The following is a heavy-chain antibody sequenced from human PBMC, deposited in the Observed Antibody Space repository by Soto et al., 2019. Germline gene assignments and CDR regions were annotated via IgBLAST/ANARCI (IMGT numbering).Heavy chain of an antibody. J-gene: IGHJ4*02. V-gene: IGHV1-18*01. Sequence: QVQLVQSGAEVKKTGASVEVSCKASGYTFISYGISWVRQAPGQGLEWMGWISPYNGKTNYAQTFQGRGHKTTDRTTGTAYMGLRSLGSDDTGVYYCARAGFRPRLLGLLGTGAHGVEIDFWGQGTLVTVSS. CDR1: GYTFISYG. D-gene: IGHD7-27*01. CDR2: ISPYNGKT. CDR3: ARAGFRPRLLGLLGTGAHGVEIDF.